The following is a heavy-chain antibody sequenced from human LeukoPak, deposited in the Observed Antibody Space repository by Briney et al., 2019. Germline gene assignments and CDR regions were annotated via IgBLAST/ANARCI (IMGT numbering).Heavy chain of an antibody. V-gene: IGHV3-53*01. J-gene: IGHJ4*02. CDR2: IYSGGST. CDR1: GFTVSSNY. CDR3: ARGLSGSYQIDY. Sequence: GGSLRLSCAASGFTVSSNYMSWVRQAPGKGLEWVSVIYSGGSTYYADSVKGRFTISRDNSKNTLYLQMNSLRAEDTAVYYCARGLSGSYQIDYWGQGTLVTVSS. D-gene: IGHD1-26*01.